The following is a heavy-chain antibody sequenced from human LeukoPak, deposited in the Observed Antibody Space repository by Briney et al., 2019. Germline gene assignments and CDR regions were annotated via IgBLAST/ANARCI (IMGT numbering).Heavy chain of an antibody. V-gene: IGHV1-24*01. Sequence: GASVKVSCKVSGYTLTELSMHWVRQAPGKGLEWMGGFDPEDGETIHAQKFQGRVTMTEDTSTDTAYMELSSLRSEDTAVYYCATWVQQWLVDDAFDIWGQGTMVTVSS. CDR3: ATWVQQWLVDDAFDI. J-gene: IGHJ3*02. CDR2: FDPEDGET. CDR1: GYTLTELS. D-gene: IGHD6-19*01.